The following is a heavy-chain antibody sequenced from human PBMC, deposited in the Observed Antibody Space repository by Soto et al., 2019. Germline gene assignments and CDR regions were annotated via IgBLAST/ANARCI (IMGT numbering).Heavy chain of an antibody. J-gene: IGHJ6*02. CDR2: IIPIFGTA. CDR1: GGTFSSYA. CDR3: ARGRIVGGTTDV. Sequence: GASVKVSCKASGGTFSSYAITWVRQAPGQGLEWMGGIIPIFGTANYAQKFQARVTITADESTSTAYMELSSLRSEDTAVYYCARGRIVGGTTDVWGQGTTVTVSS. V-gene: IGHV1-69*13. D-gene: IGHD1-26*01.